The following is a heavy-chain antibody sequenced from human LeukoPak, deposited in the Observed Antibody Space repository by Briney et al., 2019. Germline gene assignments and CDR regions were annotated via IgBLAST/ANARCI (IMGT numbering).Heavy chain of an antibody. D-gene: IGHD2-21*01. V-gene: IGHV1-69*13. CDR3: ARDREEGHIVVADDAFDI. J-gene: IGHJ3*02. CDR1: GGTFSSYA. CDR2: IIPIFGTA. Sequence: ASVKVSCKASGGTFSSYAISWVRQAPGQGLEGMGGIIPIFGTANYAQKFQGRVTITADESTSTAYMELSSLRSEDTAVYYCARDREEGHIVVADDAFDIWGQGTMVTVSS.